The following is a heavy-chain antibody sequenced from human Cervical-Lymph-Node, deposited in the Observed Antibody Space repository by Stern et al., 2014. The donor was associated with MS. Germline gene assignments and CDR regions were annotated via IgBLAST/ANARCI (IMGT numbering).Heavy chain of an antibody. J-gene: IGHJ4*02. CDR2: IWHDGSNK. Sequence: QLQLVESGGGVVQPGRSLRLSCAASGFIFNTYGMHWVSQAPGKGLEWVAMIWHDGSNKIYADSVKGRFTISRDNSKNTLFLQMTSLRADDTAVYYCARDEYDSSGYFYYWGQGTLVTVSS. D-gene: IGHD3-22*01. CDR1: GFIFNTYG. V-gene: IGHV3-33*01. CDR3: ARDEYDSSGYFYY.